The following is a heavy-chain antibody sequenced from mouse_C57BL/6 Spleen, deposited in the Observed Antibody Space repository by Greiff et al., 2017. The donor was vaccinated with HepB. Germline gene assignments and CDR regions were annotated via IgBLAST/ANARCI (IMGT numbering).Heavy chain of an antibody. CDR1: GYAFSSSW. D-gene: IGHD1-1*01. CDR2: IYPGDGDT. Sequence: QVQLQQSGPELVKPGASVKISCKASGYAFSSSWMNWVKQRPGKGLEWIGRIYPGDGDTNYNGKFKGKATLTADKSSSPAYMQLSSLTSEDSAVYFCARRLITTVVAFDYWGQGTTLTVSS. CDR3: ARRLITTVVAFDY. J-gene: IGHJ2*01. V-gene: IGHV1-82*01.